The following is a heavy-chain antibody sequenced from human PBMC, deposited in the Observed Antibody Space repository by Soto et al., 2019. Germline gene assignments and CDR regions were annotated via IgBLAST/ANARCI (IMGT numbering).Heavy chain of an antibody. J-gene: IGHJ4*02. Sequence: SETLSLTCTVSGGSISSGGYYWSWIRQHPGKGLEWIGYIYYSGSTYYNPSLKSRVTISVDTSKNQFSLKLSSVTAADTAVYYCARAFDYDFWSGPDYWGQGTLVTVSS. CDR1: GGSISSGGYY. V-gene: IGHV4-31*03. CDR3: ARAFDYDFWSGPDY. CDR2: IYYSGST. D-gene: IGHD3-3*01.